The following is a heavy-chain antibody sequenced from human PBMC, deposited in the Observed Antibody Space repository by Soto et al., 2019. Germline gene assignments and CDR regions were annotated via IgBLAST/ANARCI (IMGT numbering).Heavy chain of an antibody. CDR3: ARDPGLLKNY. D-gene: IGHD4-17*01. CDR1: GFTVSSNY. CDR2: IYSGGST. J-gene: IGHJ4*02. V-gene: IGHV3-66*01. Sequence: GGSLRLSCEVSGFTVSSNYMSWVRQAPGKGLEWVSVIYSGGSTYYADSVKGRFTISRDNSKNTLYLQMNSLRAEDTAVYYCARDPGLLKNYWGQGTLVTVSS.